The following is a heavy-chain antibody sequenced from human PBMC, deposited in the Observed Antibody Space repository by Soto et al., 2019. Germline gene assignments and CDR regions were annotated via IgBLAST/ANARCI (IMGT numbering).Heavy chain of an antibody. V-gene: IGHV1-69*01. J-gene: IGHJ4*02. CDR2: IIPMFHTP. CDR3: ARGSLFGDYGDFDY. Sequence: QVQLVQSGAEVKKPGSSVKVSCKVSGGTCSSYAVSWVRQAPGQGLEWMGGIIPMFHTPNYAQKYQDRIFINADESTSTAYMELSSLRSDDTAVYYCARGSLFGDYGDFDYWGQGTLVTVSS. CDR1: GGTCSSYA. D-gene: IGHD4-17*01.